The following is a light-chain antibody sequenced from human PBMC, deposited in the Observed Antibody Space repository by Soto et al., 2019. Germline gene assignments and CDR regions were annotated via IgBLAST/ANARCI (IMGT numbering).Light chain of an antibody. CDR1: SSNIGAGYD. CDR3: QSYDSSLSGDVV. V-gene: IGLV1-40*01. CDR2: GNS. Sequence: VLTQPPSVSGAPGQRVTLSCTGSSSNIGAGYDVHWYQQLPGTAPKLLIYGNSNRPSGVPDRFSGSKSGTSASLAITGLQAEDEADYYCQSYDSSLSGDVVFGGGTQLTVL. J-gene: IGLJ2*01.